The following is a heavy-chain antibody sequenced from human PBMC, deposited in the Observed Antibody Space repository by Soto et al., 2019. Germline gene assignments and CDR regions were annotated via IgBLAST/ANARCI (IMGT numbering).Heavy chain of an antibody. CDR3: ARGRYGSGSFWFDP. CDR2: INHSGST. J-gene: IGHJ5*02. Sequence: QVQLQQWGAGLLKPSETLSLTCAVYGGSFSGYYWSWIRQPPGKGLEWIGEINHSGSTNYNPSLKSRVTLSVDTSKNQFSLKLSSVTAADTAVYYCARGRYGSGSFWFDPWGQGTLVTVSS. V-gene: IGHV4-34*01. CDR1: GGSFSGYY. D-gene: IGHD3-10*01.